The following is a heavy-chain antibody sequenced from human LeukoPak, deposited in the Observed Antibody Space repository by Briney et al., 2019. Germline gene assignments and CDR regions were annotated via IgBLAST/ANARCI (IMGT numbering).Heavy chain of an antibody. J-gene: IGHJ5*02. V-gene: IGHV3-23*01. CDR1: GFTFSSYA. Sequence: GGSLRLSCAASGFTFSSYAMSWVRQAPGKGLEWVSAISGSGGSTYYADSVKGRFTISRDNSKNTLYLQMNSPRAEDTAVYYCAKTPTRITGTTLVAPWGQGTLVTVSS. CDR2: ISGSGGST. CDR3: AKTPTRITGTTLVAP. D-gene: IGHD1-7*01.